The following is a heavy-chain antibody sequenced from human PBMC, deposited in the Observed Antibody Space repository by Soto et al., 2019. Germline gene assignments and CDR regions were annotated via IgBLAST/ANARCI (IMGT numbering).Heavy chain of an antibody. CDR3: ARDLGRGYRYGYYY. D-gene: IGHD5-18*01. CDR2: ISNGGLHT. V-gene: IGHV3-11*05. Sequence: GGSLRLSCAASGFAFSDYYLSWIRQAPGKGLEWLSYISNGGLHTNYADSVKGRFTVSRDNAKNSVYLQMNSLKAEDTAVYYCARDLGRGYRYGYYYWGQGALVTVSS. J-gene: IGHJ4*02. CDR1: GFAFSDYY.